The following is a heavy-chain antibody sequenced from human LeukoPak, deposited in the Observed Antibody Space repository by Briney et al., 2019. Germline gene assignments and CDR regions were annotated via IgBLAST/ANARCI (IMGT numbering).Heavy chain of an antibody. CDR3: ASHYDTSGYHYFDF. Sequence: GGSLRLSCAASGFTFSSYWMSWVRQAPGKGLEWVANIKQDGSEKYYVDSVKGRFTISRDNAKNSLYLQMNSLRAEDTAVYYCASHYDTSGYHYFDFRGQGTLVTVSS. J-gene: IGHJ4*02. D-gene: IGHD3-22*01. V-gene: IGHV3-7*02. CDR1: GFTFSSYW. CDR2: IKQDGSEK.